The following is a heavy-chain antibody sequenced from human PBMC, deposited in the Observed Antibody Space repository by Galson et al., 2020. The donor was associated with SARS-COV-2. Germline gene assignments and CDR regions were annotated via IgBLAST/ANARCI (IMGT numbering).Heavy chain of an antibody. Sequence: GESLKISCAASGFTFSDYYMSWIRQAPGKGLEWVSYISSSGSTIYYADSVKGRFTISRDNAKNSLYLQMNSLRAEDTAVYYCARDFILTGYYSNFDYWGQGTLVTVSA. V-gene: IGHV3-11*01. CDR3: ARDFILTGYYSNFDY. J-gene: IGHJ4*02. D-gene: IGHD3-9*01. CDR1: GFTFSDYY. CDR2: ISSSGSTI.